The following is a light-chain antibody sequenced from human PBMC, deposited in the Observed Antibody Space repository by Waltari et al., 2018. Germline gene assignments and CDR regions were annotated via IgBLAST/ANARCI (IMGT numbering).Light chain of an antibody. Sequence: IQMTQCPSTLSASVGDRVTITCRDSQGVASWVAWYQQQPGKGPKLLIYKASTLESGVPSRFSGSGSGTEFTLSITSLQPDDFATYYCQQYNNNPPVAFGPGTRVDIK. J-gene: IGKJ3*01. CDR2: KAS. CDR1: QGVASW. CDR3: QQYNNNPPVA. V-gene: IGKV1-5*03.